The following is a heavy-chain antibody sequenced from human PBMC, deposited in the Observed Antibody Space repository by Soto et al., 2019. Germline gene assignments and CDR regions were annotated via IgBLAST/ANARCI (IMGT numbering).Heavy chain of an antibody. Sequence: QVQLQESGPGLVKPSGTLSLTCAVSGGSISNDVWWTWVRQPPGKGLEWIGEVYHTGSAAYSTSLKSRVTISVYKSKNQFSLKLNSVTAADTAVYYCGGREHSRGQFFTDYWGQGILVTVSS. D-gene: IGHD3-3*01. CDR1: GGSISNDVW. CDR3: GGREHSRGQFFTDY. J-gene: IGHJ4*02. CDR2: VYHTGSA. V-gene: IGHV4-4*02.